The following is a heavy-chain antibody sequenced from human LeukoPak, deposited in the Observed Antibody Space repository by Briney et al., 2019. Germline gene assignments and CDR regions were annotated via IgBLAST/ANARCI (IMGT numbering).Heavy chain of an antibody. CDR2: INSDGSIT. D-gene: IGHD2-15*01. J-gene: IGHJ4*02. CDR1: GFTFTTYW. CDR3: AREPSPLYCSGGSCLLYYFDY. V-gene: IGHV3-74*01. Sequence: GGSLRLSCAASGFTFTTYWMHWVRQAPGKGLVWVSHINSDGSITSYADSVKGRFTISRDNAKNTLYLQMNSLRAEDTAVYYCAREPSPLYCSGGSCLLYYFDYWGQGTLVTVSS.